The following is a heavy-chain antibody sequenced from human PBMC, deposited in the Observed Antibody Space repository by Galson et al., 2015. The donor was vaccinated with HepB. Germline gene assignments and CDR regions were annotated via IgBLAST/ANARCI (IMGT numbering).Heavy chain of an antibody. CDR3: ARDSRYSSVWSPRPLDY. J-gene: IGHJ4*02. D-gene: IGHD6-19*01. Sequence: SLRLSCAASGFTFSSYWMTWVRQAPGKGLGWVANIKQDGSEKYYVDSVKGRFTISRDNAKNPLYLQMNSLRTEDTAVYFCARDSRYSSVWSPRPLDYWGQGTLVTVSS. CDR1: GFTFSSYW. V-gene: IGHV3-7*03. CDR2: IKQDGSEK.